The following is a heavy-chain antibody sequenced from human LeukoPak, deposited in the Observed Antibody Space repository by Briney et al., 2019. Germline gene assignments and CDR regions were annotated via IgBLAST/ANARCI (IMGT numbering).Heavy chain of an antibody. CDR2: ISAYNCNT. J-gene: IGHJ4*02. Sequence: ASVKVSCKASGYTFTSYGISWVRQAPGQGLEWMGWISAYNCNTNYAQKLQGRVTMTTDTSTSTAYMELRSLRSDDTAVYYCATSSPGYCSSTSCYRGGYFDYWGQGTLVTVSS. CDR1: GYTFTSYG. CDR3: ATSSPGYCSSTSCYRGGYFDY. V-gene: IGHV1-18*01. D-gene: IGHD2-2*02.